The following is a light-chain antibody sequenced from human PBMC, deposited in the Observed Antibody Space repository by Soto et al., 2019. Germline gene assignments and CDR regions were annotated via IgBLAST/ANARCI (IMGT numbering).Light chain of an antibody. CDR1: SSDVGAYKF. CDR2: EVT. Sequence: QSVLTQPASVSGSPGQSITIFCTGTSSDVGAYKFVSWYRHHPGRAPQVMIYEVTNRPSGVSSRFSGSKSGNTASLTISGLQPEDEGDDYGSSYSSISTPWVFGGGTKVTVL. CDR3: SSYSSISTPWV. J-gene: IGLJ3*02. V-gene: IGLV2-14*01.